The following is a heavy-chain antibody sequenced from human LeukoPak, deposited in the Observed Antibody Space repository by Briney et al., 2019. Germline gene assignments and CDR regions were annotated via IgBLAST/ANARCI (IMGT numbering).Heavy chain of an antibody. V-gene: IGHV1-18*01. CDR1: GYTFTSYG. J-gene: IGHJ3*02. D-gene: IGHD6-6*01. CDR3: ARDSSGLGAFDI. Sequence: ASVTVSCTASGYTFTSYGISWVRQAPGQGLEWMGWISAYNGNTNYAQKLQGRVTMTTDTSTSTAYMELRSLRSDDTAVYYCARDSSGLGAFDIWGQGTMVTVSS. CDR2: ISAYNGNT.